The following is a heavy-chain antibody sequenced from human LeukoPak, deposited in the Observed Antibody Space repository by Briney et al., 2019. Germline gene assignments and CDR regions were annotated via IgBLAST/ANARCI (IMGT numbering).Heavy chain of an antibody. CDR3: AKGNYGEKIHY. V-gene: IGHV3-23*01. Sequence: GGSLRLSCAASGFTFSNSAMTWVRQAPGKGLQWVSAITISGGITYYADSVKGRFTISRDNSKNTLYLQMNSLRAEDTAVYYCAKGNYGEKIHYWGQGTLVTVSS. CDR1: GFTFSNSA. D-gene: IGHD4-17*01. J-gene: IGHJ4*02. CDR2: ITISGGIT.